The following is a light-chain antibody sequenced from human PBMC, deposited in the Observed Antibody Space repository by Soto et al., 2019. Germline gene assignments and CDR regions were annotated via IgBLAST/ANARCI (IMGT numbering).Light chain of an antibody. J-gene: IGKJ3*01. V-gene: IGKV1-39*01. CDR3: QQSYNILPFT. Sequence: DIQMTQSPSSLSASVGDRVTITCRASHSISNYLSWYQQKPGKAPKLLIYAASSLQSGVPSRFSGIRSGTHFTLTIGSLQPEDFATYYCQQSYNILPFTFGPGTKVDIK. CDR1: HSISNY. CDR2: AAS.